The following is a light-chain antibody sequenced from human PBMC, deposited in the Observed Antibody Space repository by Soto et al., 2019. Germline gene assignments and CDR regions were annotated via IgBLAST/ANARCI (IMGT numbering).Light chain of an antibody. CDR2: DAS. CDR1: QSTSSN. J-gene: IGKJ1*01. Sequence: EVVMTQSPATLSVSPGERATLSCRASQSTSSNLAWYQHKPGQGPRLLIHDASTRATGVPARFSGSGSGTEFTLTISSLQSEDFAVYYCQQYGSSPRTFGQGTKVDIK. CDR3: QQYGSSPRT. V-gene: IGKV3-15*01.